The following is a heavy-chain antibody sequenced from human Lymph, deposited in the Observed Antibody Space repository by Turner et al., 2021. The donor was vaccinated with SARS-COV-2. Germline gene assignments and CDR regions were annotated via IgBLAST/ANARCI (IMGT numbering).Heavy chain of an antibody. V-gene: IGHV3-21*01. CDR1: GFTFSSYS. Sequence: EVQLVESGGGLVKPGGSLRLSCAASGFTFSSYSMNWVRQASGKGMGWVSSINSSSSYIYCAVTVKGQFTNYRENLKISMYLHMNSLGAGDTAVYYCERDLQPYSLYGMDVWGQGTPVTVSS. J-gene: IGHJ6*02. D-gene: IGHD1-1*01. CDR2: INSSSSYI. CDR3: ERDLQPYSLYGMDV.